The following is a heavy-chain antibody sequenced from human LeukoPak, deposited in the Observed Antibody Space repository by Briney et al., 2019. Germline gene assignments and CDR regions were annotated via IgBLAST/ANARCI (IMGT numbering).Heavy chain of an antibody. D-gene: IGHD3-10*01. CDR3: ARQSLWFGELFPYHWFDP. V-gene: IGHV1-2*02. CDR2: INPNSGGT. Sequence: ASVKVSCKASGYTFTGYFIHWVRQAPGQGLEWMGWINPNSGGTNYAQKFQGRVTMTRDTSISTAYMELSRLRSDDTAVYYCARQSLWFGELFPYHWFDPWGQGTLVTVSS. CDR1: GYTFTGYF. J-gene: IGHJ5*02.